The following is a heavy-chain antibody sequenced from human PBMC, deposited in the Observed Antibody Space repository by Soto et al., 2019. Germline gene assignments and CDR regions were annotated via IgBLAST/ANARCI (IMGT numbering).Heavy chain of an antibody. V-gene: IGHV4-59*08. CDR2: IYYSGST. J-gene: IGHJ6*03. D-gene: IGHD3-9*01. Sequence: SETLSLTCTVSGGSISSYYWSWIRQPPGKGLEWVGYIYYSGSTSYNPSLRRRVIMSVDTSKRQFSLQLKSVTAADTAIYYCARTVLGPDILADQFVDYYYYMDVWGQGTTVTVSS. CDR1: GGSISSYY. CDR3: ARTVLGPDILADQFVDYYYYMDV.